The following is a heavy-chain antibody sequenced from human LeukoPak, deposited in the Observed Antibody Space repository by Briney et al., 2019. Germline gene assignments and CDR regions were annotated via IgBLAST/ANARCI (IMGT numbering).Heavy chain of an antibody. Sequence: ASVKVSCKASGYTFTGYYMHWVRQAPGQGLEWMGWINPNSGGTNYAQKFQGRVTMTRDTSISTAYMELSRLRSDDTAVYYCITGSGLLFSPYYYYMDVWGKGTTVTVSS. CDR3: ITGSGLLFSPYYYYMDV. CDR1: GYTFTGYY. V-gene: IGHV1-2*02. J-gene: IGHJ6*03. CDR2: INPNSGGT. D-gene: IGHD3-22*01.